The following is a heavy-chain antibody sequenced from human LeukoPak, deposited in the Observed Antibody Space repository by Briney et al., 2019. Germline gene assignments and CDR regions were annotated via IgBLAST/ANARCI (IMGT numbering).Heavy chain of an antibody. CDR2: IYHSGST. CDR1: GGSISSGGYS. CDR3: ASGYSSGWYEYYFDY. Sequence: PSETLSLTCAVSGGSISSGGYSWSWIRQPPGKGLEWIGYIYHSGSTYYNPSLKSRVTISVDRSKNQFSLKLSSVTAADTAVYYCASGYSSGWYEYYFDYWGQGTLVTVSS. V-gene: IGHV4-30-2*01. J-gene: IGHJ4*02. D-gene: IGHD6-19*01.